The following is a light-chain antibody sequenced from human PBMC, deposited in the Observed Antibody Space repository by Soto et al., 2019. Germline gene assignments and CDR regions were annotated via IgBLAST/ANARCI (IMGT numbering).Light chain of an antibody. CDR2: GAF. CDR3: QQRNVWPPGT. V-gene: IGKV3-11*01. CDR1: PSVTNF. Sequence: EIVLTQSPATLSLSPGERATLSCRASPSVTNFLAWYQQKPGQAPRLLIYGAFNRATGLPARFSGSGSGTDCTLTISSLEPEDSAVYSCQQRNVWPPGTFGRGSRLEI. J-gene: IGKJ5*01.